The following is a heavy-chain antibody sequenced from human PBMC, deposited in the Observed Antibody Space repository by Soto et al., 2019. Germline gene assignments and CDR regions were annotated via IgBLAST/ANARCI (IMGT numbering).Heavy chain of an antibody. Sequence: GGSLRLSCAAPGFTVSTNYMSWVRQAPGKGLECVSFIYNSDTTYYVDSVKGRFTISRDSSKNTLYLQMNSLRAEDTAVYYCARGRGYYHNRGYSGYYFDYWGQGILVTVSS. V-gene: IGHV3-53*01. CDR1: GFTVSTNY. CDR3: ARGRGYYHNRGYSGYYFDY. J-gene: IGHJ4*02. D-gene: IGHD3-22*01. CDR2: IYNSDTT.